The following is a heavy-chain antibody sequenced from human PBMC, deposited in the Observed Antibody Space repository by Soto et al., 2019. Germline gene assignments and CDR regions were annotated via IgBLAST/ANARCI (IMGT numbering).Heavy chain of an antibody. Sequence: QVQVVESGGGVVQPGWSLRLSCAVSGFTFDKFGMLWVRQAPGKGLEWVAVISYNGGEKNYLDSVKGRFTISRDNSKNTRYLQMNSLRPDDTALYYCVKGGWAENGWFLDHWGEGTLVTVSS. CDR2: ISYNGGEK. CDR1: GFTFDKFG. J-gene: IGHJ4*02. CDR3: VKGGWAENGWFLDH. D-gene: IGHD6-19*01. V-gene: IGHV3-30*18.